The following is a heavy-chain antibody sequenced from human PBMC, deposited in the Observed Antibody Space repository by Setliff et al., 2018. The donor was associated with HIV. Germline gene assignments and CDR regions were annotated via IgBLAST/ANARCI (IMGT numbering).Heavy chain of an antibody. CDR1: GGSMRSNIYY. CDR3: ARSSMAGFDY. Sequence: PSETLSLTCSVSGGSMRSNIYYWDWIRLSPTKGLEWIGSIHLSDTYYNPSLKSRVTISVDTSKDQFSLKLTSLTAADTAVYYCARSSMAGFDYWGQGKLVTVSS. CDR2: IHLSDT. J-gene: IGHJ4*02. V-gene: IGHV4-39*07. D-gene: IGHD6-19*01.